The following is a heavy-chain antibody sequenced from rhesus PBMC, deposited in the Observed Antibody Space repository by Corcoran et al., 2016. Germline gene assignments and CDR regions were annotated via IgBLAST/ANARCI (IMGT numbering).Heavy chain of an antibody. J-gene: IGHJ4*01. Sequence: LQLQESAPGLVQPSETPALTCAVSGGSISSNSWTRIRTPPGKGLVRMGSISGDGRSTDDNPSLRSRVTISTDTSKTQFSLKVDSVTAADTAVYYCVGLMVAGPVEYWGQGVLVTVSS. D-gene: IGHD6-37*01. CDR2: ISGDGRST. V-gene: IGHV4-173*01. CDR1: GGSISSNS. CDR3: VGLMVAGPVEY.